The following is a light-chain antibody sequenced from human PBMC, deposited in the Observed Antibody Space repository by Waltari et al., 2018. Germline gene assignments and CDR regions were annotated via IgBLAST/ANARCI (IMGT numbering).Light chain of an antibody. CDR1: QRLGAN. V-gene: IGKV3-15*01. J-gene: IGKJ3*01. CDR2: GAY. Sequence: ETIMTQSPATLPVSPGQRASLSCRASQRLGANLAWYQQKPGQAPRLLIYGAYTRASGVPARFSAVGSGIDFTLTISDLQSEDLGMYYCHQYDDWPHTFGPGTRLDV. CDR3: HQYDDWPHT.